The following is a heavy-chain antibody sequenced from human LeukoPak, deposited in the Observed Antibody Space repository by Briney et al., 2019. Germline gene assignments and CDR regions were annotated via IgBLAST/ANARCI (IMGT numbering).Heavy chain of an antibody. CDR2: IYYSGST. D-gene: IGHD6-19*01. CDR1: GGSISSYY. Sequence: SETLSLTCTVSGGSISSYYWSWIRQPPGKGLEWIGYIYYSGSTNYNPSLKSRVTISVDTSKNQFSLKLSSVTAADTAVYYCARIAVAGTLDYYYYGMDVWGQGTTVTVSS. CDR3: ARIAVAGTLDYYYYGMDV. V-gene: IGHV4-59*01. J-gene: IGHJ6*02.